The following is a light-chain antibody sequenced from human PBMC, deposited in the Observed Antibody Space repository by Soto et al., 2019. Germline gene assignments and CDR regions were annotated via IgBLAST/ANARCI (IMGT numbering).Light chain of an antibody. V-gene: IGLV1-44*01. CDR3: AAWDDSLNGPGA. CDR1: SSNIGINT. CDR2: SNN. J-gene: IGLJ1*01. Sequence: QSVLKQPPSASGTPGQRVTISCSGSSSNIGINTVNWYQQLPGTAPKLLIYSNNQRPSGVPDRFSGSKSGTSASLAISGLQSEDEADYYCAAWDDSLNGPGAFGTGTKVTVL.